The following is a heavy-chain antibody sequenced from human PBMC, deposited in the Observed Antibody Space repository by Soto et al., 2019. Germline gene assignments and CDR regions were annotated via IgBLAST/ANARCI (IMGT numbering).Heavy chain of an antibody. V-gene: IGHV4-59*01. J-gene: IGHJ4*02. CDR2: IYYSGST. CDR3: ARLDYYDSSGYPERYYFDY. CDR1: GGSISSYY. D-gene: IGHD3-22*01. Sequence: SETLSLTCTVSGGSISSYYWSWIRQPPGKGLEWIGYIYYSGSTNYNPSLKSRVTISVDTSKNQFSPKLSSVTAADTAVYYCARLDYYDSSGYPERYYFDYWGQGTLVTVSS.